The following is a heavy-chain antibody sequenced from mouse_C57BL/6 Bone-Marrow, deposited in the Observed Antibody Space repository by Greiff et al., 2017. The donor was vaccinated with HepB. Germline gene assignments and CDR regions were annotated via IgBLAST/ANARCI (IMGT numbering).Heavy chain of an antibody. V-gene: IGHV1-19*01. Sequence: EVQLQQSGPVLVKPGASVKMSCKASGYTFTDYYMNWVKQSHGKSLEWIGVINPYNGGTSYNQKFKGKATLTVDKSSSTAYMELNSLTSEDSAVYYCARWDYYGSPDYWGQGTSVTVSS. CDR1: GYTFTDYY. J-gene: IGHJ4*01. D-gene: IGHD1-1*01. CDR2: INPYNGGT. CDR3: ARWDYYGSPDY.